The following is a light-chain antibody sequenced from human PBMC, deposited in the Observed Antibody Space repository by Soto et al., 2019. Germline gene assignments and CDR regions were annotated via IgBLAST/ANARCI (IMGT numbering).Light chain of an antibody. Sequence: QSVLTQPRAVSGSPGQSVCISCTGTSSDVGAYKYISWYRQRPGTAPKLMIYDVSKRPSGVPDRFSGSKSGNTASLTISGLQAEDGADYYCCSYAGSYIYVFGTGTTANVL. CDR1: SSDVGAYKY. CDR2: DVS. V-gene: IGLV2-11*01. CDR3: CSYAGSYIYV. J-gene: IGLJ1*01.